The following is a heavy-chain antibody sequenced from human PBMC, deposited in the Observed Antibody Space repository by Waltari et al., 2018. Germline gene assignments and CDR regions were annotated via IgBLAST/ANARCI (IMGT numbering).Heavy chain of an antibody. D-gene: IGHD3-16*01. J-gene: IGHJ4*02. CDR3: AKDIEDGGAFDY. CDR1: GFTFDDYA. Sequence: EVQLVESGGGLVQPGRSLRLSCAASGFTFDDYAMHWVRQAQGKGLEWVSGISWNSGSIGYADSVKGRFTISRDNAKNSLYLQMNSLRAEDTALYYCAKDIEDGGAFDYWGQGTLVTVSS. CDR2: ISWNSGSI. V-gene: IGHV3-9*01.